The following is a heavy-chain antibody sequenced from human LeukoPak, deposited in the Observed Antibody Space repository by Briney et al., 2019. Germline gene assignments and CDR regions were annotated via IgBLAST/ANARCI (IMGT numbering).Heavy chain of an antibody. V-gene: IGHV3-30*18. CDR2: ISYDGSYR. CDR1: GFTFSSYS. Sequence: GGSLRLSCAASGFTFSSYSMNWVRQAPGKVLEWVAVISYDGSYRYYADSAKGRFTISRDNSQNTFYLQMTSLRAEDTAVYYCAKDQEGGAGTGRFDYWGQGTLVTVSS. CDR3: AKDQEGGAGTGRFDY. D-gene: IGHD6-13*01. J-gene: IGHJ4*02.